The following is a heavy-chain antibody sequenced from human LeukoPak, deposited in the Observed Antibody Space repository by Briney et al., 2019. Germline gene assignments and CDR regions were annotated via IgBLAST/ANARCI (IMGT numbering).Heavy chain of an antibody. CDR1: GFTFSSYW. J-gene: IGHJ6*02. CDR3: ARGGGLDV. CDR2: INHNGNVN. V-gene: IGHV3-7*03. D-gene: IGHD3-16*01. Sequence: GGSLRLSCAASGFTFSSYWMNWARQAPGKGLEWVASINHNGNVNYYVDSVKGRFTITRDNAKNSLYLQMSNLRAEDTAVYFCARGGGLDVWAKGPRSPSP.